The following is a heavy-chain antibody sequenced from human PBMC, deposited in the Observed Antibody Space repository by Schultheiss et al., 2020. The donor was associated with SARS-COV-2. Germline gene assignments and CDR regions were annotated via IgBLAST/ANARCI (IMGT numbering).Heavy chain of an antibody. CDR2: ITTGDGNP. Sequence: ASVKVSCKTSGYTFTTHVIQWVRQAPGQSLEWMGWITTGDGNPRYSQKFQGRVAITGDTSASTAYLELTSLTVEDTALYYCARELAATGTGGFDPWGQGTLVTVSS. V-gene: IGHV1-3*04. CDR3: ARELAATGTGGFDP. CDR1: GYTFTTHV. D-gene: IGHD1-14*01. J-gene: IGHJ5*02.